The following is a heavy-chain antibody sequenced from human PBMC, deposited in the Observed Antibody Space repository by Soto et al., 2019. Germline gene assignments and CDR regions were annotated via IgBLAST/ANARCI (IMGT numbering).Heavy chain of an antibody. CDR1: GYTFTSYG. Sequence: QVQLVQSRAEVKKPGASVKVSCKASGYTFTSYGISWVRQAPGQGLEWMGWISAYNANTNYAQKLQGRVTMTTDTSTSTAYMELRSLRSDDTAVYYCARDPHRDGYALVFDYWGQGTLVTVSS. V-gene: IGHV1-18*01. CDR2: ISAYNANT. D-gene: IGHD5-12*01. J-gene: IGHJ4*02. CDR3: ARDPHRDGYALVFDY.